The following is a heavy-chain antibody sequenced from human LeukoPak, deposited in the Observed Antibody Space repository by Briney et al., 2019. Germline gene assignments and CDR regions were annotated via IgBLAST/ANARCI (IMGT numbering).Heavy chain of an antibody. D-gene: IGHD4-17*01. Sequence: ASVKVSCKASGYTFTSYYIHWVRQAPGQGLEWMGIINPGGGNTNYARKFQGRVTMTRDTSTSTVYMELSSLRSEDTAVYYCARDTLDYGDNGDYWGQGTLVTVSS. J-gene: IGHJ4*02. CDR2: INPGGGNT. V-gene: IGHV1-46*01. CDR3: ARDTLDYGDNGDY. CDR1: GYTFTSYY.